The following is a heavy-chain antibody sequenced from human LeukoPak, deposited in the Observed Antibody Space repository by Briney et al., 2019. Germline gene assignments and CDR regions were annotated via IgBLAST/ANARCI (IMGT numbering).Heavy chain of an antibody. CDR3: AXRXAAGRXXXX. D-gene: IGHD6-13*01. Sequence: GGSLRLSCAVSGFTFSDYYMSWIRQAPGKGLEWVSYISSGGSTISHADSVKGRFTISRDNAENSLYMQMKRLRAEDTAGYYCAXRXAAGRXXXXWGQGXLXTVSS. CDR2: ISSGGSTI. J-gene: IGHJ4*02. V-gene: IGHV3-11*01. CDR1: GFTFSDYY.